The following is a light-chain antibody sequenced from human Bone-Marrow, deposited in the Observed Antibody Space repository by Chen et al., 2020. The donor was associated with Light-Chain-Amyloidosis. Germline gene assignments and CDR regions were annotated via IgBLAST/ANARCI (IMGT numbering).Light chain of an antibody. CDR3: QQYNNWPLT. CDR2: GAS. Sequence: VMTQCPVALSVSPGDTATLSCRASQSLRGTLAWYQQRPGQAPRLLIYGASARATGIPARFSGSGFETDFTLTISTIQSEDFAVYYCQQYNNWPLTFGQGTRVDIK. CDR1: QSLRGT. V-gene: IGKV3-15*01. J-gene: IGKJ1*01.